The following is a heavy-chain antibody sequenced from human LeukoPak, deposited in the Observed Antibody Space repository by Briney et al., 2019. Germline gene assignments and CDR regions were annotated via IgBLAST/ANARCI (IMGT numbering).Heavy chain of an antibody. CDR2: INHSGST. D-gene: IGHD3-10*01. CDR1: GGSFSGYY. J-gene: IGHJ5*02. CDR3: ARHSGPNWFDP. V-gene: IGHV4-34*01. Sequence: SETLSLTCAVYGGSFSGYYWSWIRQPPGKGLEWIGEINHSGSTNYNPSLKSRVTISVDTSKNQFSLNLSSVTAADTAVYYCARHSGPNWFDPWGQGTLVTVSS.